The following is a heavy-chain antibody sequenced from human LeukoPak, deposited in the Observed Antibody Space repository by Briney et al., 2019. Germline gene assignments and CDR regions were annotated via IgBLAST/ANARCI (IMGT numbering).Heavy chain of an antibody. V-gene: IGHV3-30*18. J-gene: IGHJ4*02. Sequence: GGSLRLSCAASGFTFSTYGMHWVRQAPGKGLEWVALISYDGSNIYYADSVKGRFTISRDRSMNTLYLQMNSLRGEDTAVYFCEKDSSPAYFDYWGQGTLVTVSS. CDR3: EKDSSPAYFDY. CDR2: ISYDGSNI. CDR1: GFTFSTYG. D-gene: IGHD6-6*01.